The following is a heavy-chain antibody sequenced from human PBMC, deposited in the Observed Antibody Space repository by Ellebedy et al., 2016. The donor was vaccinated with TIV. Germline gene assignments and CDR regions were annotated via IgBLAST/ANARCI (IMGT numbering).Heavy chain of an antibody. CDR2: VSYSGST. D-gene: IGHD2/OR15-2a*01. J-gene: IGHJ5*02. V-gene: IGHV4-39*07. Sequence: GSLRLXCAVSGGSISSYDVYWGWIRQPPGKGLEWIGSVSYSGSTHYNPSLKSRVTMSLDTSKNEFSLKLTSVTAADMAVYYCARGPVILSGGRSRNFFNPWGQGALVTVSS. CDR1: GGSISSYDVY. CDR3: ARGPVILSGGRSRNFFNP.